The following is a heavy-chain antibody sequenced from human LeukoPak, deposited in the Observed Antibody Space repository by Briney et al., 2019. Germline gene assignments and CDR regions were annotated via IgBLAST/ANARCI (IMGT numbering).Heavy chain of an antibody. CDR2: INPSGGST. CDR3: ARDTSPSLHSNYGGWFDP. V-gene: IGHV1-46*01. D-gene: IGHD4-11*01. J-gene: IGHJ5*02. CDR1: GYTFTSYY. Sequence: GASVKVSCKASGYTFTSYYMHWVRQAPGQGLEWMGIINPSGGSTSYAQKFQGRVTMTRDTSTSTVYMELSSLRSEDTAVYYCARDTSPSLHSNYGGWFDPWGQGTLVTVSS.